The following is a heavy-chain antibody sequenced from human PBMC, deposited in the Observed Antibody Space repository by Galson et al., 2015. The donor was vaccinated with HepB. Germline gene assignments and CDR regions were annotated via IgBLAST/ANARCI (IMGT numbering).Heavy chain of an antibody. D-gene: IGHD6-19*01. CDR2: IDPSDSYT. CDR1: GYSFTSYW. V-gene: IGHV5-10-1*01. CDR3: AREKAEPYSSGWYHHYYYGMDV. Sequence: QSGAEVKKPGESLRISCKGSGYSFTSYWISWVRQMPGKGQEWMGRIDPSDSYTNYSPSFQGHVTISADKSISTAYLQWSSLKASDTAMYYCAREKAEPYSSGWYHHYYYGMDVWGQGTTVTASS. J-gene: IGHJ6*02.